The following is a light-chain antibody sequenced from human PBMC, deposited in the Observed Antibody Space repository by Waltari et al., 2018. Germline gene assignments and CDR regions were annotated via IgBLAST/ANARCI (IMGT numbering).Light chain of an antibody. J-gene: IGKJ1*01. V-gene: IGKV3D-15*01. CDR3: QQYNNWPGT. CDR2: GAS. CDR1: QSVSNT. Sequence: CRARQSVSNTSLAGFQQQPGQAPRLLIYGASSRATGIPDRFNGGGSGTEFTLTISSLQSEDFATYYCQQYNNWPGTFGQGTKVEIK.